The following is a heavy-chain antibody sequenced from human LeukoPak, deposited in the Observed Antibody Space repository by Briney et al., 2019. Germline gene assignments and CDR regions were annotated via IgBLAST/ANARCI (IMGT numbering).Heavy chain of an antibody. Sequence: SETLSLTCTVSGGSISSSSYYWGWLRQPPGKGLEWFGSIYYDGCNYFNPSLKTRVTISVDTSRDQSSLRQRPLTAADPAFFSCARRSTCGWFDPWGQRALVTVSS. V-gene: IGHV4-39*01. J-gene: IGHJ5*02. CDR3: ARRSTCGWFDP. D-gene: IGHD2-21*01. CDR2: IYYDGCN. CDR1: GGSISSSSYY.